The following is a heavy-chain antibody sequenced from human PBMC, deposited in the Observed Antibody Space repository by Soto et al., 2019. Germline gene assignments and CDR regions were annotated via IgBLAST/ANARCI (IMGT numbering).Heavy chain of an antibody. D-gene: IGHD3-3*01. CDR1: GGSISSYY. Sequence: PSETLSLTCTVSGGSISSYYWSWIRQPPEKGLEWIGYIYYSGSTNYNPSLKSRVTISVDTSKNQFSLKLSSVTAADTAVYYCARGFPYDFWSGYYYYFDYWGQGTLVTVSS. CDR3: ARGFPYDFWSGYYYYFDY. V-gene: IGHV4-59*01. CDR2: IYYSGST. J-gene: IGHJ4*02.